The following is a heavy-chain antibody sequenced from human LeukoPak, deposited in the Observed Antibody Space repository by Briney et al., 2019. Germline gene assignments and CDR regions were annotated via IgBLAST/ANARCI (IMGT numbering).Heavy chain of an antibody. D-gene: IGHD1-26*01. CDR3: ARDRSASYRFDY. J-gene: IGHJ4*02. Sequence: SETLSLTCTVSGGSTSSYYWSWIRQPAGKGLEWIGRIYTSGSTNYNPSLKSRVTMSVDTSKNQFSLNLTSATAADTAVYYCARDRSASYRFDYWGQGTLVTVSS. CDR1: GGSTSSYY. CDR2: IYTSGST. V-gene: IGHV4-4*07.